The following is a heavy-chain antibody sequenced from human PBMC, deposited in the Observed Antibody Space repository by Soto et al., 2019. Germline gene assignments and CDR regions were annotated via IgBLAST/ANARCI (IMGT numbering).Heavy chain of an antibody. CDR3: AREMEWLGSINFDY. CDR2: INAGNGNT. D-gene: IGHD6-19*01. V-gene: IGHV1-3*01. CDR1: GYTFTSYA. Sequence: ASVKVSCKASGYTFTSYAMHWVRQAPGQRLEWMGWINAGNGNTKYSQKFQGRVTITRDTSASTAYMELSSLRSEDTAVYYCAREMEWLGSINFDYWGQGTLVTVSS. J-gene: IGHJ4*02.